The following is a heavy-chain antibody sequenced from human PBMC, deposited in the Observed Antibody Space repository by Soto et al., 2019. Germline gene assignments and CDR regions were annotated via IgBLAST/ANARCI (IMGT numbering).Heavy chain of an antibody. CDR2: IYYSGNT. CDR1: GGSISSGHYY. Sequence: PWETLCVTCSVSGGSISSGHYYWSWIRQPPGKGLEWMGNIYYSGNTYYNPSLKSRLIISIDTSKNQFSLTVGSVTAADSAVYYCASSSLYGMDLWAQCTTVT. V-gene: IGHV4-30-4*01. J-gene: IGHJ6*02. CDR3: ASSSLYGMDL.